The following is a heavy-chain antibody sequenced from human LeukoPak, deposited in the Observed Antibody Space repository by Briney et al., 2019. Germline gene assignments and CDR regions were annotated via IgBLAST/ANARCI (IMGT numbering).Heavy chain of an antibody. Sequence: SETLSLTCAVYGGSFSGYYWSWIRQPPGKGLEWIGEINHSGSTNYNPSLKSRVTISVDTSKNQFSLKLSSVTAADTAVYYCAREYSASEHWGQGTLVTVSS. CDR3: AREYSASEH. CDR1: GGSFSGYY. V-gene: IGHV4-34*01. J-gene: IGHJ1*01. D-gene: IGHD4-11*01. CDR2: INHSGST.